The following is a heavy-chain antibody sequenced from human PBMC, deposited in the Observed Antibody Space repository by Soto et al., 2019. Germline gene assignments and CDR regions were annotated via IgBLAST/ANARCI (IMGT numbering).Heavy chain of an antibody. D-gene: IGHD3-3*01. CDR3: ARSSITIFGVVPLDYFDY. V-gene: IGHV1-69*13. CDR1: GGTFSSYA. Sequence: SVKVSCKASGGTFSSYAISWVRQAPGQGLEWMGGIIPIFGTANYAQKFQGRVTITADESTSTAYMELSSLRSEDTAVYYCARSSITIFGVVPLDYFDYWGQGTLVTVSS. J-gene: IGHJ4*02. CDR2: IIPIFGTA.